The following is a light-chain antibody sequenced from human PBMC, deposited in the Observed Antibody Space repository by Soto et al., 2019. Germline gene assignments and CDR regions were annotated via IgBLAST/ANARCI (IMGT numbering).Light chain of an antibody. CDR1: SSNIGRST. Sequence: QLVLTQPPSASGTPGQRVTISCSGSSSNIGRSTVNWYQQLPGTAPKLFIYSNNQRPSGVPDRFSGSKSGTSASLAISGLQSEDEADYYCAAWDDSLNDLLFGGGTKLTVL. CDR2: SNN. J-gene: IGLJ3*02. V-gene: IGLV1-44*01. CDR3: AAWDDSLNDLL.